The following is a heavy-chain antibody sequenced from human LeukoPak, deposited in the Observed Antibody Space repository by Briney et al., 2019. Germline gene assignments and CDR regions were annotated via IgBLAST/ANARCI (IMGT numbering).Heavy chain of an antibody. V-gene: IGHV4-59*01. J-gene: IGHJ3*02. CDR2: IYYSGSI. Sequence: SQTLSLTCTVSGGSISNYYWSWIRQPPGKGLEWIGYIYYSGSINYNPSLKSRVTISVDTSKNQFSLKSSSVTAADTALYYCARDLKQQLVLGAFDIWGQGTMVTVSS. D-gene: IGHD6-13*01. CDR3: ARDLKQQLVLGAFDI. CDR1: GGSISNYY.